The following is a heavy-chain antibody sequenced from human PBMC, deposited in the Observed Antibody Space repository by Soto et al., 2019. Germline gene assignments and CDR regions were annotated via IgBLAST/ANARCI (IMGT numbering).Heavy chain of an antibody. CDR2: IYYSGST. CDR3: ARTLDLFSSSWYYYYYGIDW. V-gene: IGHV4-59*12. Sequence: SETLSLTCTVSGGSISSYYWSWIRQPPGKGLEWIGYIYYSGSTNYNPSLKSRVTISVDTSKNQFSLKLSSVTAADTAVYYCARTLDLFSSSWYYYYYGIDWWGQGTTVTVS. CDR1: GGSISSYY. D-gene: IGHD6-13*01. J-gene: IGHJ6*02.